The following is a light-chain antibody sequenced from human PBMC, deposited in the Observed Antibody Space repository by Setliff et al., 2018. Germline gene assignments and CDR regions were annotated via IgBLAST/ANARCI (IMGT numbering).Light chain of an antibody. J-gene: IGLJ1*01. CDR1: SSDVGGYNY. CDR2: EVS. Sequence: QSVLTQPPSASGSPGQSVTISCTGTSSDVGGYNYVSWYQQHPGKAPKLMIYEVSKRPSGVPDRFSGSKSGNTASLTVPGLQAEDEADYYCSSYAGSNNPYVFGTGTKVTV. CDR3: SSYAGSNNPYV. V-gene: IGLV2-8*01.